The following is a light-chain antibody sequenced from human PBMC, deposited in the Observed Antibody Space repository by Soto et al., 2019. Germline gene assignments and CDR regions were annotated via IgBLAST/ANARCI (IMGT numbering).Light chain of an antibody. J-gene: IGLJ1*01. Sequence: QSALTQPASVSGSPGQSITISCTGTSSDVGGYKYVSWYQQHPDKAPKLIIFEVSNRPSGISSRFSGSKSGNTASLTISGLQAEDEAEYFCSSYSTISNLVFGTGTKLTVL. V-gene: IGLV2-14*01. CDR2: EVS. CDR3: SSYSTISNLV. CDR1: SSDVGGYKY.